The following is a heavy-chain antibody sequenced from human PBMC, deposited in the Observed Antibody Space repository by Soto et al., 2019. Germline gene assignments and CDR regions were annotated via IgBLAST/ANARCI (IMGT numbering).Heavy chain of an antibody. V-gene: IGHV1-18*01. Sequence: ASVKVSCKSSGYTFINYGISWVRQAPGQGLEWMGWISPYNDNTNYPQKFQGRVTLTTDTFTNTAYMELRNLRSDDAAVYYCARLTLVRGMIITRPIDYWGEGTMVTVYS. D-gene: IGHD3-10*01. CDR1: GYTFINYG. CDR3: ARLTLVRGMIITRPIDY. J-gene: IGHJ4*02. CDR2: ISPYNDNT.